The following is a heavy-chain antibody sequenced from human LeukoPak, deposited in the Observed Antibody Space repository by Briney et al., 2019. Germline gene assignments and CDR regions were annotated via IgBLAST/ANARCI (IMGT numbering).Heavy chain of an antibody. V-gene: IGHV3-30*18. D-gene: IGHD3-3*01. CDR1: GFTFSSYG. J-gene: IGHJ6*02. CDR2: ISYDGSNK. CDR3: AKDLTYYDFWSGYSGGGMDV. Sequence: TGGSLRLSCAASGFTFSSYGMHWVRQAPGKGLEWVAVISYDGSNKYYADSVKGRFTISRDNSKNTLYLQMNSLRAEDTAVYYCAKDLTYYDFWSGYSGGGMDVWGQGTTVTVSS.